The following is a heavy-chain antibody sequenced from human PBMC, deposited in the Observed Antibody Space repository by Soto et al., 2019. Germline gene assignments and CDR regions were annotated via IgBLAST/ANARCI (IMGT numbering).Heavy chain of an antibody. D-gene: IGHD3-10*01. CDR3: ASYLYGSGPMGY. CDR1: GFTFSSYA. J-gene: IGHJ4*02. CDR2: ISSSGGTI. Sequence: PGGSLRLSCAASGFTFSSYAMNWVRQAPGKGLEWVSVISSSGGTIYYADSVKGRFTISRDNVRNTLSLQMNSLRAEDTAVYYCASYLYGSGPMGYWGQGTLVTVSS. V-gene: IGHV3-23*01.